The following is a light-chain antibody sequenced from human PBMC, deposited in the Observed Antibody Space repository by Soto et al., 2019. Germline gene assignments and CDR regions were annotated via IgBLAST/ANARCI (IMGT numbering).Light chain of an antibody. CDR2: GAS. CDR1: QSVSSSY. V-gene: IGKV3-20*01. J-gene: IGKJ2*01. CDR3: QQYGSSPGYT. Sequence: EIVLTQSPGTLSLSPGERATLSCRASQSVSSSYLAWYQQKPGQAPRLLIYGASGRATGIPDRFSGSGSGTDFTLTISRLEPEDFTVYDCQQYGSSPGYTFGQGTKLEIK.